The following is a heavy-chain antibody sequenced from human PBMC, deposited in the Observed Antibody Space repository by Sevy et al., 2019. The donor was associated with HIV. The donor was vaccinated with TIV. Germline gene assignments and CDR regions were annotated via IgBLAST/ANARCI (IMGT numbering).Heavy chain of an antibody. CDR1: GFTFSSYA. J-gene: IGHJ6*03. CDR2: ISGSGGST. CDR3: AKELAAAGTVGYYYYMDV. V-gene: IGHV3-23*01. D-gene: IGHD6-13*01. Sequence: GGSLRLSCAASGFTFSSYAMSWVRQAPGKGLEWVSAISGSGGSTYYEDSVKGRFTISRDKSKSTLYLQMDSLRAEDTAVYYCAKELAAAGTVGYYYYMDVWGKGTTVTVSS.